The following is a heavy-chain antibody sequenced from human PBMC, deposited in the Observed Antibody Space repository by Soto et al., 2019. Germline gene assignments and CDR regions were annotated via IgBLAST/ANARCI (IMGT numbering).Heavy chain of an antibody. CDR1: GYTFTTYG. Sequence: QVQLEQSGAEVKKPGDSMKVSCKASGYTFTTYGISWVRQAPGQGLEWMGWINGYNGNTDYPQKLQGRVTMTTDTSTSTAYVALRSLRSDDTAVYYCAREGSAPYYYYGMDVWGQGTTVTVSS. V-gene: IGHV1-18*01. D-gene: IGHD6-19*01. CDR3: AREGSAPYYYYGMDV. CDR2: INGYNGNT. J-gene: IGHJ6*02.